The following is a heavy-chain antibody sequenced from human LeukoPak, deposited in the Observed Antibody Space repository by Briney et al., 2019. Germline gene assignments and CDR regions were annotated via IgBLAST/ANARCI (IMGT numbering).Heavy chain of an antibody. Sequence: PSETLSLTCAVSGGSISSGGYSWSWIRQPPGKGLEWIGSIYYSGSTYYNPSLKSRVTISVDTSKNQFSLKLSSVTAADTAVYYCARHKVGVTTLDYWGQGTLVTVSS. J-gene: IGHJ4*02. V-gene: IGHV4-39*01. CDR1: GGSISSGGYS. CDR3: ARHKVGVTTLDY. D-gene: IGHD3-3*01. CDR2: IYYSGST.